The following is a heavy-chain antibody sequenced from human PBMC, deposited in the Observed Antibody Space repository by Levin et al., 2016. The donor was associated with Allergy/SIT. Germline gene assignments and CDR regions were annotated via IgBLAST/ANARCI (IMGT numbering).Heavy chain of an antibody. CDR3: ARESGYSSSYYFDY. Sequence: GGSLRLSCAASGFTFSSYGMHWVRQAPGKGPEWVATIWYDGSNKYYADSVKGRFTISRDNSKNTLYLQMNSLRAEDTAVYYCARESGYSSSYYFDYWGQGTLVTVSS. J-gene: IGHJ4*02. CDR2: IWYDGSNK. V-gene: IGHV3-33*01. CDR1: GFTFSSYG. D-gene: IGHD5-18*01.